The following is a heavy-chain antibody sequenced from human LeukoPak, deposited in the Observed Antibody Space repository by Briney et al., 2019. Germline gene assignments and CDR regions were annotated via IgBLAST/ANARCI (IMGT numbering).Heavy chain of an antibody. Sequence: ASVKVSCKASGGTFSSYAISWVRQAPGQGLEWMGWISAYNGNTNYAQKLQGRVTMTTDTSTSTAYMELRSLRSDDTAVYYCARVVYYDYVWGSYRPYYFDYWGQGTLVTVSS. CDR1: GGTFSSYA. CDR3: ARVVYYDYVWGSYRPYYFDY. J-gene: IGHJ4*02. V-gene: IGHV1-18*01. CDR2: ISAYNGNT. D-gene: IGHD3-16*02.